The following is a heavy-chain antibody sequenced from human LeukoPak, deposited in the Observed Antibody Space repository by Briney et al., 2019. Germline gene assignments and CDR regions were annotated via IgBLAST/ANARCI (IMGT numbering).Heavy chain of an antibody. J-gene: IGHJ4*02. V-gene: IGHV1-2*02. CDR3: ARDLLPFYYYDTSANYSGDY. Sequence: ASVKVSCKASGYTFTGYYMHWVRQAPGQGLEWMGWINPNSGDTHYAQNFQGRVTMTRDTSISTVYMELSRLRSDDTAMYYCARDLLPFYYYDTSANYSGDYWGQGTLVTVSS. CDR2: INPNSGDT. CDR1: GYTFTGYY. D-gene: IGHD3-22*01.